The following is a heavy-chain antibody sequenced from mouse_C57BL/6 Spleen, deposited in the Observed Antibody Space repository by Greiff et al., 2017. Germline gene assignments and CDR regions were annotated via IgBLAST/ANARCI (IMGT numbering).Heavy chain of an antibody. CDR3: ARGRGITKVVGDAMDY. V-gene: IGHV5-17*01. J-gene: IGHJ4*01. CDR1: GFTFSDYG. Sequence: EVKVVEPGGGLVKPGGSLKLSCAASGFTFSDYGMHWVRQAPEKGLEWVAYISSGSSTIYYADTVKGRFTISRDNANITLFLQITSLRSEDTAVYYCARGRGITKVVGDAMDYWGQGTSVTVSS. D-gene: IGHD1-1*01. CDR2: ISSGSSTI.